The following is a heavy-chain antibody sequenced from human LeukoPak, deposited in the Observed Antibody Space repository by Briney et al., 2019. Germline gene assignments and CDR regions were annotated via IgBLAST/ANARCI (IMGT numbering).Heavy chain of an antibody. J-gene: IGHJ4*02. CDR2: INQDGTEV. V-gene: IGHV3-7*01. Sequence: PGGSLRLSCAASGFAFTSYWMLWVRQAPGKGLEWVGNINQDGTEVNYVDSVRGRFTMSRDNAQTPLYLQMNSLRAEDTAVYYCATDRKVINWDHRFDYWGLGTLVTVSS. CDR1: GFAFTSYW. D-gene: IGHD2-21*01. CDR3: ATDRKVINWDHRFDY.